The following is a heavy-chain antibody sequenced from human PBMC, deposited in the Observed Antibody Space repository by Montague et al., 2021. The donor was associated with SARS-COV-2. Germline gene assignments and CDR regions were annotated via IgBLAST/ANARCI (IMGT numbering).Heavy chain of an antibody. D-gene: IGHD3-3*01. J-gene: IGHJ6*02. V-gene: IGHV3-48*03. Sequence: SLRLSCAASGFTFSSYEMSWVRQAPGKGLEWVSYISSSGSTIYYADSVKGRFTISRDNAKNSLFLQMNSLRAEDTAVYYCARRGTYYDVWSGFSNYYYAMDVWGQGTTVTVSS. CDR3: ARRGTYYDVWSGFSNYYYAMDV. CDR2: ISSSGSTI. CDR1: GFTFSSYE.